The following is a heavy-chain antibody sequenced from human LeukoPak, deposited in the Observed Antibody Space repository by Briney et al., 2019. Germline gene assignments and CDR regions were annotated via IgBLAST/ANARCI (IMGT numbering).Heavy chain of an antibody. V-gene: IGHV3-66*02. D-gene: IGHD2-15*01. CDR3: ARDNRWSYYYYGMDV. Sequence: GGSLRLSCAASGFTVSSNYVSWVRQAPGKGLERVSVIYSGGSTYYADSVKGRFTISRDNSKNTLYLQMNSLRAEDTAVYYCARDNRWSYYYYGMDVWGQGTTVTVSS. CDR1: GFTVSSNY. CDR2: IYSGGST. J-gene: IGHJ6*02.